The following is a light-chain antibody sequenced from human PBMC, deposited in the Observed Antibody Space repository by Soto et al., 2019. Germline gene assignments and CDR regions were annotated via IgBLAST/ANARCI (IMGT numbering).Light chain of an antibody. CDR1: QSISSY. CDR2: AAS. V-gene: IGKV1-39*01. CDR3: QQSYSTPLFT. Sequence: DIRMTQSPSSLSASVGDRVTITCRASQSISSYLNWYQQKPGKAPKPLIYAASSLQSGVPSRFSGSGSGTDFTLTISSLQPEDFATYYCQQSYSTPLFTFGPGTKVDIK. J-gene: IGKJ3*01.